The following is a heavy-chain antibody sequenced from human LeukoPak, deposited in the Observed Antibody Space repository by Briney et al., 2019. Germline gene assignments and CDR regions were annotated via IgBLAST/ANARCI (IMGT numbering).Heavy chain of an antibody. CDR2: INPNSGGT. V-gene: IGHV1-2*02. Sequence: GASVKVSCKASGYTFTGYYMHWVRQAPGQGLEWMGWINPNSGGTNYAQKFQGRVTMTRDTSISTAYMELSRLRSDDTAVYYCARGGQQLVPDDAFDIWGQGTMVTVSS. CDR3: ARGGQQLVPDDAFDI. J-gene: IGHJ3*02. D-gene: IGHD6-13*01. CDR1: GYTFTGYY.